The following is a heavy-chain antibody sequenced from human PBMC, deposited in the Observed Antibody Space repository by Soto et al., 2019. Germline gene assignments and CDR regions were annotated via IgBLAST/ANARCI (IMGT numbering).Heavy chain of an antibody. CDR2: INPVDGVT. CDR1: GYTFSNYF. D-gene: IGHD6-6*01. J-gene: IGHJ6*02. Sequence: QEQLVQSGAELKKPGASVKVSCKASGYTFSNYFIHWVRQAPGQGLEWMGIINPVDGVTHYAQGRXTMTRDTSTSTVYMELSSLTSDDTAIYYGARTLEYYYGMDVWGQGTAVTVSS. V-gene: IGHV1-46*01. CDR3: ARTLEYYYGMDV.